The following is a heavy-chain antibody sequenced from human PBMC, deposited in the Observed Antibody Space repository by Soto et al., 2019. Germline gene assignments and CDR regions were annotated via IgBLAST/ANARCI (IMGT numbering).Heavy chain of an antibody. CDR3: ASSFYMAGNDYYYYGMDV. J-gene: IGHJ6*02. V-gene: IGHV3-30-3*01. D-gene: IGHD6-19*01. Sequence: GGSLRLSCAASGFTFSSYAMHWVRQAPGKGLEWVAVISYDGSNKYYADSVKGRYTISRDNSKNTMYLQMNSLRAEDTAVYYCASSFYMAGNDYYYYGMDVWGQGTTVTVSS. CDR2: ISYDGSNK. CDR1: GFTFSSYA.